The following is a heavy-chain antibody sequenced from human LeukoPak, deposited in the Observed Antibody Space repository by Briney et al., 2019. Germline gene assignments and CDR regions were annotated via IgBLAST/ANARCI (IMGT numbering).Heavy chain of an antibody. J-gene: IGHJ4*02. D-gene: IGHD3-16*02. CDR2: ISGSGGST. CDR1: GFTFSSYA. Sequence: GGSLRLSCAASGFTFSSYAMSWVRQAPGKGLEWVSAISGSGGSTYYADSVKGRFTISRDNSKNTLYLQMNSLRAEDTAVYYCANGGTYYDYVWGSYRYFNFDYWGQGTLVTVSS. V-gene: IGHV3-23*01. CDR3: ANGGTYYDYVWGSYRYFNFDY.